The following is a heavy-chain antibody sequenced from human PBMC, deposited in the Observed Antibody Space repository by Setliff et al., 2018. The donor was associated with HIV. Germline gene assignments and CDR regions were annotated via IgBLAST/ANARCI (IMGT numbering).Heavy chain of an antibody. J-gene: IGHJ5*02. CDR1: GGTFSSYA. CDR3: ATSPRGTYYDILSGRPRGWFDP. D-gene: IGHD3-9*01. Sequence: SVKVSCKASGGTFSSYAITWVRQAPGQGPEWMGGIIPIYGTPNYAQRFQGRVTITADESTSTAYMDLSSLTSDDTAVYYCATSPRGTYYDILSGRPRGWFDPWGQGTLVTVSA. CDR2: IIPIYGTP. V-gene: IGHV1-69*13.